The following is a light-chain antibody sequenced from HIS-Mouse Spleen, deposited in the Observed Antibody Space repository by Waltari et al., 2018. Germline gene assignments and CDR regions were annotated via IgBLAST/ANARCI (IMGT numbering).Light chain of an antibody. Sequence: SYELTQPPSVSVSPGQTARITCSGDALPKKYAYWYQQKSGQAPVLVIHEDSKRPSGIPERVYGSSSGTMATLTISGAQVEDEADYYCYSTDSSGNHRVFGGGTKLTVL. CDR1: ALPKKY. CDR3: YSTDSSGNHRV. CDR2: EDS. V-gene: IGLV3-10*01. J-gene: IGLJ2*01.